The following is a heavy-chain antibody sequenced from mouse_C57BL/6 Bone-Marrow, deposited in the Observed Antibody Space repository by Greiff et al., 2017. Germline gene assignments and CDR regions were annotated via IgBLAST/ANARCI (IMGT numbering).Heavy chain of an antibody. V-gene: IGHV1-7*01. CDR1: GYTFTSYW. CDR3: AREGVGLGDY. Sequence: QVQLQQSGAELAKPGASVTLSCKASGYTFTSYWLHWVKQRPGQGLEWIGYINPISGYSKYNQKFKDKATLTADKSSSTAYMQLSSLTYEVSTVYYWAREGVGLGDYWGQGTTLTVSS. CDR2: INPISGYS. D-gene: IGHD4-1*01. J-gene: IGHJ2*01.